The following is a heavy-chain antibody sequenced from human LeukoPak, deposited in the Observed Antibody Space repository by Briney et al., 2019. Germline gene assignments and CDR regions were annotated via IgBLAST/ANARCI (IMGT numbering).Heavy chain of an antibody. CDR2: IKQDGSEK. Sequence: GGSLRLSCAASGFTFSTYWMSWVRQAPGKGLEWVANIKQDGSEKNYIESMKGRFTISRDNAKKSLYLQMNSLRAEDTAVYYCARESFYYDSSGPDYWGQGTLVTVSS. CDR1: GFTFSTYW. D-gene: IGHD3-22*01. V-gene: IGHV3-7*04. CDR3: ARESFYYDSSGPDY. J-gene: IGHJ4*02.